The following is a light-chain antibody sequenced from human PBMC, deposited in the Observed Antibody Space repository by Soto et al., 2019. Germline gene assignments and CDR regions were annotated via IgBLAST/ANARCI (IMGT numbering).Light chain of an antibody. CDR2: DDS. J-gene: IGLJ1*01. V-gene: IGLV3-21*02. CDR1: NIGSKS. Sequence: SYELTQPPSVSVAPGQTARITCGGSNIGSKSGHWYQQKPGQAPVLVVYDDSDRPSGIPERFSGSKSGTSASLAINGLQSEDEADYYCASWDDTLNAYVFGAGTKVTVL. CDR3: ASWDDTLNAYV.